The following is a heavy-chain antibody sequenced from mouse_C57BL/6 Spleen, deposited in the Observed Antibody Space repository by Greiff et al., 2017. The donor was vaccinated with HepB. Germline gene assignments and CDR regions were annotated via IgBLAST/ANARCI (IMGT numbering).Heavy chain of an antibody. D-gene: IGHD2-3*01. V-gene: IGHV14-3*01. Sequence: EVQLQQSVAELVRPGASVKLSCTASGFNIKNTYMRWVKQRPEQGLEWIGRIDPANGNTKYAPKFQGKATITADTSSNTAYLQLSSLTSEDTAIYYCASSGYYHWGQGTTLTVSS. J-gene: IGHJ2*01. CDR3: ASSGYYH. CDR2: IDPANGNT. CDR1: GFNIKNTY.